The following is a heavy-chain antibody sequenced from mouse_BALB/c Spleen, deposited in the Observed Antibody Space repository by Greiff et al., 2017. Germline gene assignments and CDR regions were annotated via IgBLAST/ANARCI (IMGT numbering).Heavy chain of an antibody. D-gene: IGHD2-12*01. J-gene: IGHJ4*01. Sequence: EVQLVESGGGLVKPGGSLKLSCAASGFTFSDYYMYWVRQTPEKRLEWVATISDGGSYTYYPDSVKGRFTISRDNAKNNLYLQMSSLKSEDTAMYYCARVYDGPYYYAMDYWGQGTSVTVSS. CDR2: ISDGGSYT. CDR1: GFTFSDYY. CDR3: ARVYDGPYYYAMDY. V-gene: IGHV5-4*02.